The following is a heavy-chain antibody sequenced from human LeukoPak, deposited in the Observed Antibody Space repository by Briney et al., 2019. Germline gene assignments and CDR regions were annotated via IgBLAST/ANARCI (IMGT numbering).Heavy chain of an antibody. J-gene: IGHJ4*02. CDR1: GFTVSTNY. Sequence: GGSLRLSCATSGFTVSTNYMSWVRQAPGKGLEWVSVIYSDGSAFDADSVRGRFTVSRDNAKNSLYLQMNSLRAEDTAVYYCARDDYSNYARSDYWGQGTLVTVSS. CDR2: IYSDGSA. D-gene: IGHD4-11*01. CDR3: ARDDYSNYARSDY. V-gene: IGHV3-66*01.